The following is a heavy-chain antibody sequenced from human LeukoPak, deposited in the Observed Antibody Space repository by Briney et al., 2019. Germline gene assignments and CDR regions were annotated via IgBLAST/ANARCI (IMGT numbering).Heavy chain of an antibody. CDR2: INAYNGNT. J-gene: IGHJ5*02. D-gene: IGHD3-3*01. CDR3: ASPRDDYDLLELDP. CDR1: GYTFTSYG. Sequence: GASVKVSCKASGYTFTSYGISWVRQAPGQGLEWMGWINAYNGNTNYAQKLQGRVTMTTDTSTSTAYMELRSLRSDDTAVYYCASPRDDYDLLELDPWGQGTLVTVSS. V-gene: IGHV1-18*01.